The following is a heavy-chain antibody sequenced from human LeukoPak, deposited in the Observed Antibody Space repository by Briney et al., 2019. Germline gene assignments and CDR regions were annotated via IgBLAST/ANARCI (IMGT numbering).Heavy chain of an antibody. CDR1: GGSISSSSYY. V-gene: IGHV4-39*01. CDR3: ARPAVEMATIPLDY. D-gene: IGHD5-24*01. J-gene: IGHJ4*02. CDR2: IYYSGST. Sequence: SETLSLTCTVSGGSISSSSYYWGWIRQPPGKGLEWIGSIYYSGSTYYNPSLKSRVTISVDTSKNQFSLKLSSVTAADTAVYYCARPAVEMATIPLDYRGQGTLVTVSS.